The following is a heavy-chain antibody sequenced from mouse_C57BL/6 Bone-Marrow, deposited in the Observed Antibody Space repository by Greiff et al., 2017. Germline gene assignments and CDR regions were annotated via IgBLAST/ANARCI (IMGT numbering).Heavy chain of an antibody. CDR2: ISNGGGST. CDR3: ARGYYGSSYVAY. Sequence: EVKLMESGGGLVQPGGSLKLSCAASGFTFSDYYMYWVRQTPEKRLEWVAYISNGGGSTYYPDTVKGRFTITRDNAKNTLYLQVSRLKSEDTALYSCARGYYGSSYVAYWGQGTLVTVSA. V-gene: IGHV5-12*01. J-gene: IGHJ3*01. D-gene: IGHD1-1*01. CDR1: GFTFSDYY.